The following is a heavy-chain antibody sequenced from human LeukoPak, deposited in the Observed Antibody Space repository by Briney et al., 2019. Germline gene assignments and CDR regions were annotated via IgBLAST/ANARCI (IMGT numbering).Heavy chain of an antibody. V-gene: IGHV1-46*01. D-gene: IGHD3-22*01. CDR3: ARGRNYYDSSGYYYEGDAFDI. CDR2: INPSGGSI. CDR1: GHIFTSYY. J-gene: IGHJ3*02. Sequence: ASVKVSCKASGHIFTSYYMYWVRQAPGQGLEWMGIINPSGGSIRYAQKFQGRVTMTRDTSTDTVYMELSSLRSEDTAMYYCARGRNYYDSSGYYYEGDAFDIWGQGTMVTVSS.